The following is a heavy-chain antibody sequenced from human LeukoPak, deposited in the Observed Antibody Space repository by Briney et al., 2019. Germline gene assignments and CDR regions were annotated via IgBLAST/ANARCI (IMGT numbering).Heavy chain of an antibody. J-gene: IGHJ5*02. Sequence: GGSLRLSCAASGFTFSSYSMNWVRQAPGKGLEWVSSISSSSSYIYYADSVKGRFTISRDNTENSLYLQMNSLRAEDTAVYYCARFGIAAAGSPNWFDPWGQGTLVTVSS. V-gene: IGHV3-21*01. D-gene: IGHD6-13*01. CDR3: ARFGIAAAGSPNWFDP. CDR1: GFTFSSYS. CDR2: ISSSSSYI.